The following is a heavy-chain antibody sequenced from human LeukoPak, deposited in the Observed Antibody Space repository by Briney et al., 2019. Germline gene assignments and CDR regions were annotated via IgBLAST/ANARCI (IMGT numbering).Heavy chain of an antibody. J-gene: IGHJ3*02. Sequence: GGSLRLSCAASGFTFSSYEMNWVRQAPGKGLEWISDISSSGSTINYADSVKGRFTVSRDNAKNSLNLQMNSLRAEDTAVYYCARADSSGYYLVGGFDIWGQGTMVTVSS. CDR1: GFTFSSYE. CDR2: ISSSGSTI. D-gene: IGHD3-22*01. V-gene: IGHV3-48*03. CDR3: ARADSSGYYLVGGFDI.